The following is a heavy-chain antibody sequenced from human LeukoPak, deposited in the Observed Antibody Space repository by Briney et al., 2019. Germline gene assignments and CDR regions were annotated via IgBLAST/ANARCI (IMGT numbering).Heavy chain of an antibody. Sequence: GASVKVSCKASGYTFTTFAMHWVRQAPGQRLEWMGWINAGNGNTKYSQKFQGRVTITRDTSASTAYMELSSLRSDDTAVYYCAREGRDSIVVVPAAMAAFDIWGQGTMVTVSS. J-gene: IGHJ3*02. CDR3: AREGRDSIVVVPAAMAAFDI. V-gene: IGHV1-3*01. D-gene: IGHD2-2*01. CDR1: GYTFTTFA. CDR2: INAGNGNT.